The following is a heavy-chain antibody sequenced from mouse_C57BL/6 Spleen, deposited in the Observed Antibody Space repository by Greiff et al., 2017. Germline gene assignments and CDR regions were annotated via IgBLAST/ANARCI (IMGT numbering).Heavy chain of an antibody. CDR3: ASRWDGRGVFSY. CDR1: GFTFSSYT. Sequence: EVKLVESGGGLVKPGGSLKLSCAASGFTFSSYTLSWVRQTPEKRLEWVATISGGGGNTYYPDSVKGRFTISRDNAKNTLYLQMSSLWTEDTALYYCASRWDGRGVFSYWCQGTLVTVSA. CDR2: ISGGGGNT. D-gene: IGHD2-3*01. J-gene: IGHJ3*01. V-gene: IGHV5-9*01.